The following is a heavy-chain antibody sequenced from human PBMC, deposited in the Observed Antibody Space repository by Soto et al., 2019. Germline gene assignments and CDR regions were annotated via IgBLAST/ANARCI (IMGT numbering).Heavy chain of an antibody. J-gene: IGHJ3*02. CDR1: GFTFSSYA. V-gene: IGHV3-23*01. CDR3: AKFWFVVNCSDGSCSDAFDI. D-gene: IGHD2-15*01. CDR2: ISGSGGST. Sequence: GGSLRLSCAASGFTFSSYAMSWVRQAPGKGLEWVSAISGSGGSTYYADSVKGRFTISRDNSKNTLYLQMNSLRAEDTAVYYCAKFWFVVNCSDGSCSDAFDIWGQGTMVTVSS.